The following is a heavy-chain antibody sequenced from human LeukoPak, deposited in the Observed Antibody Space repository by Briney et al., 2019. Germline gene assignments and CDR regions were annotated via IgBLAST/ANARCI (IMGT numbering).Heavy chain of an antibody. CDR2: ISSSGSTI. J-gene: IGHJ4*02. V-gene: IGHV3-11*01. D-gene: IGHD3-22*01. CDR1: GFTFSDYY. Sequence: GGSLRLSCAASGFTFSDYYMSWIRQAPGKGLEWVSYISSSGSTIYYADSVKGRFTISRDNAKNTVSLQMNSLRADDTAVYYCARWGYDSSGSYWDNWGQGTLVTVSS. CDR3: ARWGYDSSGSYWDN.